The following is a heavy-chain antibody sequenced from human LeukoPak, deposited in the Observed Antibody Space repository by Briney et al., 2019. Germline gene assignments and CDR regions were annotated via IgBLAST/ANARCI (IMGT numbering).Heavy chain of an antibody. CDR3: ARIYYVSSGYYYYAFDI. CDR1: GYSISSGYY. D-gene: IGHD3-22*01. V-gene: IGHV4-38-2*02. J-gene: IGHJ3*02. CDR2: IYYSGST. Sequence: PSETLSLTCTVSGYSISSGYYWAWVRQPPGEGLEWIGYIYYSGSTNYNPSLKRRVTISVDTSKNRFSLQLSSVTAADTAVYYCARIYYVSSGYYYYAFDIWGQGTMVTVSS.